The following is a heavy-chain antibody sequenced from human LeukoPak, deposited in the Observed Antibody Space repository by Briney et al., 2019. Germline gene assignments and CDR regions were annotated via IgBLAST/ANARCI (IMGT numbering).Heavy chain of an antibody. Sequence: GGSLRLSCAASGFTFSSYEMNWVRQAPGKGLEWVSYISSSGSTIYYADSVKGRFTISRDNAKNSLYLQMNSLRAEDTAVCYCARGGYSGYDKNFDYWGQGTLVTVSS. CDR3: ARGGYSGYDKNFDY. CDR2: ISSSGSTI. J-gene: IGHJ4*02. D-gene: IGHD5-12*01. CDR1: GFTFSSYE. V-gene: IGHV3-48*03.